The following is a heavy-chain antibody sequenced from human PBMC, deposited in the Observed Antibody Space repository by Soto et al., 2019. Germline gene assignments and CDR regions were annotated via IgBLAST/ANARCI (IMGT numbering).Heavy chain of an antibody. V-gene: IGHV3-11*01. CDR1: GFTFTDNY. D-gene: IGHD3-10*01. CDR2: ITVYGSSI. J-gene: IGHJ5*02. CDR3: ARDRKYYLSS. Sequence: QVQLVESGGGLVKPGGSLSLSCAASGFTFTDNYMGWVRQAPGKGLEWVSYITVYGSSIYYADSVKGRFTTSRDNAKNSLYLQMDSLRAEDTAVYYCARDRKYYLSSLGQGTLVTVSS.